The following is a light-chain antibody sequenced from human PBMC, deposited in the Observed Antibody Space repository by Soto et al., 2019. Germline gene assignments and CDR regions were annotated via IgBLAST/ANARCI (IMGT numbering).Light chain of an antibody. CDR1: SSDVGGYTY. CDR3: SSYAGSNNHVV. Sequence: QSALTQPTSASGSPGQSVTISCTGTSSDVGGYTYVSWYQQHPGKAPKLMIYEVSKRPSGVPDRFAGSKSGNTASLTVSGLQAEDEADYYCSSYAGSNNHVVFGGGTKLTVL. V-gene: IGLV2-8*01. J-gene: IGLJ2*01. CDR2: EVS.